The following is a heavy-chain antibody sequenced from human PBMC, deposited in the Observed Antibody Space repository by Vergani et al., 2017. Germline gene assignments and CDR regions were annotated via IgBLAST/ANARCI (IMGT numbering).Heavy chain of an antibody. D-gene: IGHD6-6*01. CDR2: INPNSGGT. Sequence: QVQLVQSGAEVKKPGASVKVSCKASGYTFTGYYMHWVRQAPGQGLEWMGWINPNSGGTKYAQKFQGRVTMTRDTSISTAYMELSRLRSDDTAVYYCARGIDEYSSPIVDYWGQGTLVTVSS. V-gene: IGHV1-2*02. CDR3: ARGIDEYSSPIVDY. CDR1: GYTFTGYY. J-gene: IGHJ4*02.